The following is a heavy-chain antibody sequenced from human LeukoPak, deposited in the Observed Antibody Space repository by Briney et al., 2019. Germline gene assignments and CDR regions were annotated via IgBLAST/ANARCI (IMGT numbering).Heavy chain of an antibody. CDR1: GFTFSSYS. CDR2: ISSSSSYI. Sequence: GGSLRLSCAASGFTFSSYSMTWVRQAPGKGLEWVSSISSSSSYIYYADSVKGRFTISRDNAKNSLYLQMNSLRAEDTAVYYCATSAGGGMDVWGQGTTVTVSS. CDR3: ATSAGGGMDV. D-gene: IGHD2-15*01. V-gene: IGHV3-21*01. J-gene: IGHJ6*02.